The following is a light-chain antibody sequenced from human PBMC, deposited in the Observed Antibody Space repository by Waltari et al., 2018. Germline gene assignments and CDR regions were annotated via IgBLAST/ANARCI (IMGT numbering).Light chain of an antibody. J-gene: IGKJ1*01. V-gene: IGKV4-1*01. CDR3: QQYYSTPLA. Sequence: MGMTQSPESLAVSLGERATLNCTSSQTVLYRSSNKNYLAWYQVRPGQPPKLLISWASTRQSGVPDRFSGSGSGTDFTLTISSLQAEDVAVYYCQQYYSTPLAFGQGTKVEIK. CDR1: QTVLYRSSNKNY. CDR2: WAS.